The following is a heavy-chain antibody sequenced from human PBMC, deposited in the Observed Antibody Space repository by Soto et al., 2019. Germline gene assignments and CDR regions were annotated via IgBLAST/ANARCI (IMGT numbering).Heavy chain of an antibody. V-gene: IGHV1-18*01. D-gene: IGHD2-2*01. CDR1: GYTFTSNA. J-gene: IGHJ6*03. CDR3: ARGGLGYCCSTSCYGGYYYYYMEV. Sequence: ASVNPSSKDPGYTFTSNAISSVRHAPGQRLEWMGWISAYNGNTNYAQKLQGRVTMTTDTSTSTAYMELRSLRSDDTAVYYCARGGLGYCCSTSCYGGYYYYYMEVRGKGTTVTGSS. CDR2: ISAYNGNT.